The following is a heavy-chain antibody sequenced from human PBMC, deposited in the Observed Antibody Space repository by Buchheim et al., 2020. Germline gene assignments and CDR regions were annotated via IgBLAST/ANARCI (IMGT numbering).Heavy chain of an antibody. CDR3: ARGGRVRGSLISSAGRAYYYGMDV. J-gene: IGHJ6*02. Sequence: QVQLQQWGAGLLKPSETLSLTCAVYGGSFSGYYWSWIRQPPGKGLEWIGEINHSGSTNYNPSLKSRVTISVDPSKNQFSLKLSSVTAADTAVYYCARGGRVRGSLISSAGRAYYYGMDVWGQGTT. V-gene: IGHV4-34*01. D-gene: IGHD3-10*01. CDR1: GGSFSGYY. CDR2: INHSGST.